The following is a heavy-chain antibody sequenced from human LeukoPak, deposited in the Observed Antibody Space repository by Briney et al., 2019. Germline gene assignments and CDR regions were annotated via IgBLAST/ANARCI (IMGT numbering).Heavy chain of an antibody. D-gene: IGHD3-22*01. CDR2: IKQDGSEK. J-gene: IGHJ4*02. CDR3: ARGVDYYDSSGYWVY. V-gene: IGHV3-7*01. CDR1: AFSFSSYG. Sequence: GGSLRLSCAASAFSFSSYGMNWVRQAPGKGLEWVANIKQDGSEKYYVDSVKGRFTISRDNAKNSLYLQMNSLRAEDTAVYYCARGVDYYDSSGYWVYWGQGTLVTVSS.